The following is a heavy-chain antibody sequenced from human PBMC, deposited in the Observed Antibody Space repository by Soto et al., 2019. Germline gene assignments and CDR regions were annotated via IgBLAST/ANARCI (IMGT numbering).Heavy chain of an antibody. CDR2: IYPGDSDT. Sequence: GESLKISCKGSGYRFTSYWIGWVRQMPGKGLEWMGIIYPGDSDTRYSPSFQGQVTISADKSISTAYLQWSSLKASDTAMYYCATQYYYGSGSPYNWFDPWGQGTLVTVSS. CDR1: GYRFTSYW. J-gene: IGHJ5*02. D-gene: IGHD3-10*01. CDR3: ATQYYYGSGSPYNWFDP. V-gene: IGHV5-51*01.